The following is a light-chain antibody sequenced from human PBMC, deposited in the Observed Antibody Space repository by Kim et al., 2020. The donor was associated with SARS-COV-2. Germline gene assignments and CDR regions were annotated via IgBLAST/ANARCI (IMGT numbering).Light chain of an antibody. CDR2: RNN. CDR1: STNIGDLG. CDR3: PSWVNDLSTWV. Sequence: QAGLTQPPSMSKDLRQIATLTCTGCSTNIGDLGAAGLQQHQRFPPQLLSNRNNNRPSGISERISASRSGNTASLTIAGLQPEVEAVYYCPSWVNDLSTWVFGGGNQLADL. V-gene: IGLV10-54*01. J-gene: IGLJ3*02.